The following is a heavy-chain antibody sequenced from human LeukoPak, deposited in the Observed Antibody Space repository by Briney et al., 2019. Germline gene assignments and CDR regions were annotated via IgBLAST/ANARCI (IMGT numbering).Heavy chain of an antibody. V-gene: IGHV3-15*01. CDR3: TTDPLLRGSTMGY. CDR2: IKSKADGGTT. D-gene: IGHD1-26*01. Sequence: GGSLRLSCAASGFTFSNAWMSWVRQAPGKGLEWVGRIKSKADGGTTDYAAPVKGRFTISRDDSKNTLYLQMNSLKTEDTAVYYCTTDPLLRGSTMGYWGQGTLVTVSS. CDR1: GFTFSNAW. J-gene: IGHJ4*02.